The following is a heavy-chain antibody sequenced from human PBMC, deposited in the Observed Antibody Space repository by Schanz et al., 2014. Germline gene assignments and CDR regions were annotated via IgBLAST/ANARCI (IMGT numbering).Heavy chain of an antibody. D-gene: IGHD3-10*01. J-gene: IGHJ4*02. CDR3: ARGPIPIQGVLMDF. Sequence: QVQLVESGGGVVQPGRSLRLSCATSGLNFDYYGMNWVRQAPGKGLEWVANIGYDGSEKYYVDSVKGRFTISRDNSKDTLYLQMSGLTPEDTAVYYCARGPIPIQGVLMDFWGQGTLVTVSS. CDR1: GLNFDYYG. V-gene: IGHV3-33*01. CDR2: IGYDGSEK.